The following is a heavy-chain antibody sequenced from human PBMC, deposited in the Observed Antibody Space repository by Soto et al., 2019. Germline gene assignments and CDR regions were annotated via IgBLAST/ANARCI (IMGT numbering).Heavy chain of an antibody. CDR2: ISGSGGST. D-gene: IGHD6-13*01. Sequence: EVQLLESGGGLVQPGGSLRLSCAASGFTFSSYGMSWVRQAPGKGLEWVSGISGSGGSTYYADSVKGRFTISRDNPKNTLYLQMNGLRAGDTAVYYCAREGRYSSSRGYFDYWGEGTLVTVS. CDR3: AREGRYSSSRGYFDY. V-gene: IGHV3-23*01. CDR1: GFTFSSYG. J-gene: IGHJ4*02.